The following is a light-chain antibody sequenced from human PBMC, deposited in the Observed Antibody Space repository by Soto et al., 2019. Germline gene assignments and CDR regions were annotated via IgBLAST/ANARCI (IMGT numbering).Light chain of an antibody. CDR3: SSYTTSTTRV. V-gene: IGLV2-14*03. J-gene: IGLJ2*01. Sequence: QYALTQPASVSGSPGQSITISCAGTSSDVGVYDFVSWYQQHPGKAPKLLIYDVNNRPAGISNRFSGSKSGNTASLTISGLQAEDEADYYCSSYTTSTTRVFGGGTKLTVL. CDR1: SSDVGVYDF. CDR2: DVN.